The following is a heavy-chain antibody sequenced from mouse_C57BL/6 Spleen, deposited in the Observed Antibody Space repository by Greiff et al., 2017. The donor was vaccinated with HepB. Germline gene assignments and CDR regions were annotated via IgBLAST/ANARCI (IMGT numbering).Heavy chain of an antibody. Sequence: EVKLVESGGDLVKPGGSLKLSCAASGFTFSSYGMSWVRQTPDKRLEWVATISSGGSYTYYPDSVKGRFTISRDNAKNTLYLQMSSLKSEDTAMYYCARLTGGSSNYAMDYWGQGTSVTVSS. CDR3: ARLTGGSSNYAMDY. CDR2: ISSGGSYT. D-gene: IGHD1-1*01. J-gene: IGHJ4*01. V-gene: IGHV5-6*01. CDR1: GFTFSSYG.